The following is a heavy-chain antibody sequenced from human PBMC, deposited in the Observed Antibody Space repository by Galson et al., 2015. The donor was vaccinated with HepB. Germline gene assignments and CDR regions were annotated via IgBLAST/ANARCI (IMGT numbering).Heavy chain of an antibody. Sequence: SLRLSCAASGFTFGNTWMNWVRQVPGKGLEWVGRIRSKAAGGTTDFAAPVNGRFTISRDDSKNMLYLEMNSLKSEDTAVYYCATGRGISGPNNYCDDWGQGTLVTVSS. CDR2: IRSKAAGGTT. CDR1: GFTFGNTW. D-gene: IGHD3-10*01. J-gene: IGHJ4*02. V-gene: IGHV3-15*01. CDR3: ATGRGISGPNNYCDD.